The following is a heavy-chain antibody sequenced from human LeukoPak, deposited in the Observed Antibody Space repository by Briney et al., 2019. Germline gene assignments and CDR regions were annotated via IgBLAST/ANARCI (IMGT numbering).Heavy chain of an antibody. D-gene: IGHD1/OR15-1a*01. CDR1: EFTFSNYA. CDR3: AICGTSSGFDY. CDR2: ISGSGRTT. J-gene: IGHJ4*02. V-gene: IGHV3-23*01. Sequence: PGGSLRLSCAASEFTFSNYAMTWVRQAPGKRLGWVSAISGSGRTTYYADSVKGRFTISRDNSKNTLYLQMNSLRAEETVVYYGAICGTSSGFDYWGQGSLVTVSS.